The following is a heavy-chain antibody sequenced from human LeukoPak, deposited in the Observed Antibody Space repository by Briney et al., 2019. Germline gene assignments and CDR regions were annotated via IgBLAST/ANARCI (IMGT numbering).Heavy chain of an antibody. CDR1: GYTFTSYG. CDR3: AREDGSSGYLRFYYYGMDV. J-gene: IGHJ6*02. D-gene: IGHD3-22*01. Sequence: WASVKVSCKASGYTFTSYGISWVRQAPGQGLEWMGWISAYNGNTNYAQKLQGRVTMTTDTSTSTAYMELRSLRSDDTAVYYCAREDGSSGYLRFYYYGMDVWGQGTTVTVSS. V-gene: IGHV1-18*01. CDR2: ISAYNGNT.